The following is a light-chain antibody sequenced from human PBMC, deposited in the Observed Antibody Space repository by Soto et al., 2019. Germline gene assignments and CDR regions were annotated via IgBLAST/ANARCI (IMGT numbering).Light chain of an antibody. V-gene: IGLV2-11*01. J-gene: IGLJ1*01. CDR1: SSDVGGYTC. CDR2: DVT. Sequence: QSALTQPRSVSVSPGQSVTISCTGTSSDVGGYTCVSWYQQHPGKAPKLIIYDVTERPSGVPARFSGSKSGNTASLTISGLQAEDEADYYCCSYAGSYTYVFGTGTKVTVL. CDR3: CSYAGSYTYV.